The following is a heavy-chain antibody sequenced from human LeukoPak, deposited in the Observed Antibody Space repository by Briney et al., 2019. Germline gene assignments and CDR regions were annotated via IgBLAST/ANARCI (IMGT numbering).Heavy chain of an antibody. CDR2: IYYSGST. D-gene: IGHD3-10*01. J-gene: IGHJ4*02. Sequence: SETLSLTCTVSGGSISSYYWSWIRQPPGKGLEWIGYIYYSGSTNYNPSLKSRVTISVDTSKNQFSLKLSSVTAADTAVYYCASQDYYGSGSYYGGPPAFDYWGQGTLVTVSS. CDR1: GGSISSYY. V-gene: IGHV4-59*08. CDR3: ASQDYYGSGSYYGGPPAFDY.